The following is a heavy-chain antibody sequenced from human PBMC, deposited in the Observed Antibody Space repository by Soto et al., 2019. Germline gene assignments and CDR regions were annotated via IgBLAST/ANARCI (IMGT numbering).Heavy chain of an antibody. Sequence: GGSLRLSCEVSGFSVTANYMSWVRQAPGKGLEWVSVIYSGGTTYYADSVKGRFTISRDNSKNTLYLQMNSLRAEDTAVYYCAKGSNSWYGQNWFDPWGQGTLVTVSS. CDR3: AKGSNSWYGQNWFDP. CDR2: IYSGGTT. V-gene: IGHV3-53*01. J-gene: IGHJ5*02. D-gene: IGHD6-13*01. CDR1: GFSVTANY.